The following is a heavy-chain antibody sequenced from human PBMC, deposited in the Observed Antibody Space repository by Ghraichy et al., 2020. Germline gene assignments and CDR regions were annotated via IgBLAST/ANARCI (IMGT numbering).Heavy chain of an antibody. CDR1: GGTFSSYA. CDR2: IIPIFGTA. Sequence: SVKVSCKASGGTFSSYAISWVRQAPGQGLEWMGGIIPIFGTANYAQKFQGRVTITADESTSTAYMELCSLRSEDTAVYYCARVGASPAMADYWGQGTLVTVSS. CDR3: ARVGASPAMADY. J-gene: IGHJ4*02. V-gene: IGHV1-69*13. D-gene: IGHD5-18*01.